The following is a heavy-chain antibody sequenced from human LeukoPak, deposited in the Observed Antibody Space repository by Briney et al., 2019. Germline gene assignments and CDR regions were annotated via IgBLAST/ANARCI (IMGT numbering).Heavy chain of an antibody. V-gene: IGHV3-49*04. J-gene: IGHJ4*02. CDR1: GFTFGDYA. CDR3: TRDPWGWELLIHYFDY. CDR2: IRSKAYGGTT. D-gene: IGHD1-26*01. Sequence: GGSLRLSCTASGFTFGDYAMSWVRQAPGKGLEWVGFIRSKAYGGTTEYAASVKGRFTISRDDSKSIAYLQMNSLKTEDTAVYYCTRDPWGWELLIHYFDYWGQGTLVTVSS.